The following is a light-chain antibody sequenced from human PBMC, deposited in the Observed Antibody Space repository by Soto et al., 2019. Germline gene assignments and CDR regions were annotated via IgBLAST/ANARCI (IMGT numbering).Light chain of an antibody. CDR3: QQYGSSGT. V-gene: IGKV3-20*01. Sequence: EIVLTQSPGTLSLSPGERATLSCRASQSVSSNYLAWYQQKPGQAPRLLIYGASSRATGIPDRFRGRGSGTDFTLTISRLEPEDFAVYYCQQYGSSGTFGQGTKVDIK. J-gene: IGKJ1*01. CDR1: QSVSSNY. CDR2: GAS.